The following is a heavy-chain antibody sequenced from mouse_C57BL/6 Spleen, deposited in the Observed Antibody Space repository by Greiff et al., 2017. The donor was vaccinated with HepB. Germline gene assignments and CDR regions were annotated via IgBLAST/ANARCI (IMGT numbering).Heavy chain of an antibody. Sequence: VQLQQSGPELVKPGASVKISCKASGYSFTGYYMNWVKQSPEKSLEWIGEINPSTGGTTYNQKFKAKATLTVDKSSSTAYMQLKGLTSEDSAVYYCARDYGPFAYWGQGTLVTVSA. CDR1: GYSFTGYY. CDR3: ARDYGPFAY. J-gene: IGHJ3*01. CDR2: INPSTGGT. D-gene: IGHD1-1*02. V-gene: IGHV1-42*01.